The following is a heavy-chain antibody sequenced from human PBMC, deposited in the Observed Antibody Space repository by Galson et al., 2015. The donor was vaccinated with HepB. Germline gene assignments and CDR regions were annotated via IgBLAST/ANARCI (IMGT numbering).Heavy chain of an antibody. V-gene: IGHV3-30*04. CDR3: ARDKLATVAGTGYFQH. Sequence: SLRLSCAASGFTFSRYAMHWVRRAPGKGLEWVAVISYDGRNKYYVDSVKGRFTISRDNSKNTLYLQMNSLRAEDTAVYYCARDKLATVAGTGYFQHWGQGTLVTVSS. CDR2: ISYDGRNK. D-gene: IGHD6-19*01. CDR1: GFTFSRYA. J-gene: IGHJ1*01.